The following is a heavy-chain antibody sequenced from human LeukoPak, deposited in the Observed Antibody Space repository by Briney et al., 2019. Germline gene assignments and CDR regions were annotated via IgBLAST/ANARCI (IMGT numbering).Heavy chain of an antibody. D-gene: IGHD4-17*01. CDR2: IWYDGSNK. J-gene: IGHJ4*02. Sequence: PGGSLRLSCAASGFTFSNYGMLWVRQAPGKGLEWVAVIWYDGSNKYYADSVRGRFTISRDTSKNTLYLQMNSLRAEDTAVYYCARDIGPTVTTLDYWGQGTLVTVSS. CDR1: GFTFSNYG. CDR3: ARDIGPTVTTLDY. V-gene: IGHV3-33*01.